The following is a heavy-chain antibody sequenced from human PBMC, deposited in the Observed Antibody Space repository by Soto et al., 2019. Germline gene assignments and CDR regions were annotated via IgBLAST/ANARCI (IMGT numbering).Heavy chain of an antibody. CDR2: ISSSSSTI. D-gene: IGHD3-16*02. CDR3: ARVPYDYIWGSYRGGFYYFDY. CDR1: GFTFSSYS. Sequence: GGSLRLSCAASGFTFSSYSMNWVRQAPGKGLEWVSYISSSSSTIYYADSVKGRFTISRDNAKNSLYLQMNSLRAEDTAVYYCARVPYDYIWGSYRGGFYYFDYWGQGTLVTVSS. J-gene: IGHJ4*02. V-gene: IGHV3-48*01.